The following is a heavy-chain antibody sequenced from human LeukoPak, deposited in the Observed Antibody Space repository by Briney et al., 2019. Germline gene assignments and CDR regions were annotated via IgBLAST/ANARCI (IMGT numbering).Heavy chain of an antibody. D-gene: IGHD6-13*01. J-gene: IGHJ4*02. CDR2: INSDGSST. CDR3: ASGYSRSYYFHY. V-gene: IGHV3-74*01. CDR1: GFTFSSYW. Sequence: TGGSLRLSCAPSGFTFSSYWMHWVRQAPGKGLWWVSRINSDGSSTSYAASVKGRFTISRDNAKNTLYLQMNSLRAEDTAVYYCASGYSRSYYFHYWGEGTLATVSS.